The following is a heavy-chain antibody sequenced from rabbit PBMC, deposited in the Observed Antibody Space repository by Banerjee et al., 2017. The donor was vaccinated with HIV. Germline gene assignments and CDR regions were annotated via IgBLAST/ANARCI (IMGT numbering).Heavy chain of an antibody. CDR3: ARDRGDWGYYFTL. J-gene: IGHJ4*01. CDR1: GFSFSNIYY. CDR2: INTGSRNA. D-gene: IGHD4-1*01. Sequence: QEQLVESGGDLVKPEGSLTLTCTASGFSFSNIYYMCWVRQAPGKGLEWIGCINTGSRNAYYASWVISRFTISKTSSTTVALHMTSLTAADTATYFCARDRGDWGYYFTLWGQGTLVTVS. V-gene: IGHV1S45*01.